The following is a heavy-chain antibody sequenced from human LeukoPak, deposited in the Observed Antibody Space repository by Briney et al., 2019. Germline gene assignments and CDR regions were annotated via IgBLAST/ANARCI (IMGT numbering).Heavy chain of an antibody. CDR2: IKQDGSKK. J-gene: IGHJ3*02. Sequence: GGSLRLSCAASGFTFSSYWMKWVRQAPGKGLEWVANIKQDGSKKCYVDSVKGRFTISRDNAKNSLYLQMNSLRAEDTAIYYCAKQGVTRDAYDMWGQGTKVTVSS. CDR3: AKQGVTRDAYDM. D-gene: IGHD4-23*01. V-gene: IGHV3-7*05. CDR1: GFTFSSYW.